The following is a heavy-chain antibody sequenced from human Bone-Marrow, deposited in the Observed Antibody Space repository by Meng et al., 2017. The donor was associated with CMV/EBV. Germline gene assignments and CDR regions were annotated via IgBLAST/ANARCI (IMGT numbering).Heavy chain of an antibody. D-gene: IGHD5-18*01. CDR2: IRYDGSNK. CDR3: AREGGGDTAMVYYYYGMDV. CDR1: GFTFSSYG. V-gene: IGHV3-30*02. J-gene: IGHJ6*01. Sequence: GESLKISCAASGFTFSSYGMHWVRQAPGKGLEWVAFIRYDGSNKYYADSVKGRFTISRDNSKNTLYLQMNSLRAEDTAVYYCAREGGGDTAMVYYYYGMDVWGQGTTVTVSS.